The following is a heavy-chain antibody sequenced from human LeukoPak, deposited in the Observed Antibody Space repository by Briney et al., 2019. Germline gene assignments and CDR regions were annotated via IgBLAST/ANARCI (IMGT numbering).Heavy chain of an antibody. CDR3: ARAVAGLRYYYYYMDV. J-gene: IGHJ6*03. CDR1: GGSFSGYY. V-gene: IGHV4-34*01. D-gene: IGHD6-19*01. CDR2: INHSGST. Sequence: SETLSLTCAVYGGSFSGYYWSWIRQPPGKGLEWIGEINHSGSTNYNPSLKSRVTISVDTSKNQLPLKPSSVTAADTAVYYFARAVAGLRYYYYYMDVWGKGTSVTVSS.